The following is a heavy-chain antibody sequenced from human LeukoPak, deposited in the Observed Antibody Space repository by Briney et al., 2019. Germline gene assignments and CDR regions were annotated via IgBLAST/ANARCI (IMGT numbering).Heavy chain of an antibody. Sequence: SETLSLTCAVYGGSFSGYYWSWIRQPPGKGLEWIGEINHSGSTNYNPSLKSRVTISVDTSKNQFSLKLSSVTAADTAVYYCARGSTLYCSSTSCYGVRSPFDYWGQGTLVTVSS. CDR2: INHSGST. CDR1: GGSFSGYY. CDR3: ARGSTLYCSSTSCYGVRSPFDY. V-gene: IGHV4-34*01. D-gene: IGHD2-2*01. J-gene: IGHJ4*02.